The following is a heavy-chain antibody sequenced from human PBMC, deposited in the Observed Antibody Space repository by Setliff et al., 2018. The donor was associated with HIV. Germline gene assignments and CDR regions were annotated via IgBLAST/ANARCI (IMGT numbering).Heavy chain of an antibody. V-gene: IGHV4-4*09. D-gene: IGHD1-7*01. CDR3: VRHPREEPQRNYKFDS. J-gene: IGHJ4*02. CDR2: IHTRGSI. Sequence: PSETLSLTCTVSGGSLRGDYWSWIRQSPGKGLEWIGYIHTRGSINYIPSLKTRATVSLDTSKNQFFLRLTSVTAADTAIYYCVRHPREEPQRNYKFDSWGQGMLVTVSS. CDR1: GGSLRGDY.